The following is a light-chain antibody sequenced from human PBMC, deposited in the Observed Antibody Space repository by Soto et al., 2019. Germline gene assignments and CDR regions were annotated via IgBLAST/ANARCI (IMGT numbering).Light chain of an antibody. CDR2: DTS. CDR1: QSVSSY. Sequence: EIVLTQSPATLSLSPGARATLSCRASQSVSSYLAWYQQKPGQAPRLLIYDTSKRATGIPARFSGSGSGTDFTLTISSLEPEDFAVYYCQQRTNWPRSFTFGPGTKVDIK. J-gene: IGKJ3*01. CDR3: QQRTNWPRSFT. V-gene: IGKV3-11*01.